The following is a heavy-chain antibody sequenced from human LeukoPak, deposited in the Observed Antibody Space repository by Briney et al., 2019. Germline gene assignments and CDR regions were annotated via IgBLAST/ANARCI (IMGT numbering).Heavy chain of an antibody. V-gene: IGHV2-5*01. D-gene: IGHD3-22*01. J-gene: IGHJ4*02. CDR2: IYWNDDK. Sequence: SGPTLVKPTQTLTLTCTFSGFSLSTSGVGVGWIRQPPGKALEWLALIYWNDDKRYSPSLKSRLTITKDTSKNQVVLTMTNMDPVDTATYYCARLDYYDSSGYFGYWGQGTLVTVSS. CDR1: GFSLSTSGVG. CDR3: ARLDYYDSSGYFGY.